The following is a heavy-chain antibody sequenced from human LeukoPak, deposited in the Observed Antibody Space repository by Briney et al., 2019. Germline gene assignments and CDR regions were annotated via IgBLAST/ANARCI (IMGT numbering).Heavy chain of an antibody. V-gene: IGHV4-30-4*01. CDR2: IYYSGST. Sequence: PSQTLSLTCTVSGGSISSGDYYWSWIRQPPGKGLEWIGYIYYSGSTYYNPSLKSRVTITVDTPKNQFSLKLRSVTAAVTAVYYCARDYYGAGLTYFDYWGQGTLVTVSS. CDR1: GGSISSGDYY. D-gene: IGHD3-10*01. J-gene: IGHJ4*02. CDR3: ARDYYGAGLTYFDY.